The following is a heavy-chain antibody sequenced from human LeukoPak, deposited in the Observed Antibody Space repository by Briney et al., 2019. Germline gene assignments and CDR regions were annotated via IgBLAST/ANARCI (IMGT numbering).Heavy chain of an antibody. V-gene: IGHV3-30*18. Sequence: GRSLRLSCAASGFTFTDFAMHWVRQAPGKGLEWVALISYDGINKYYADSVKGRFTISRDNSRDTLHPQMNSVRAEDTAVYYCAKGNTAMVGQIDYWGQGTLVTVSS. CDR2: ISYDGINK. D-gene: IGHD5-18*01. J-gene: IGHJ4*02. CDR3: AKGNTAMVGQIDY. CDR1: GFTFTDFA.